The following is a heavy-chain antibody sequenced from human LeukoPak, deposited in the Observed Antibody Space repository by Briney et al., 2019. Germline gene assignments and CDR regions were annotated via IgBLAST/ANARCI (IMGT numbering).Heavy chain of an antibody. Sequence: GGSLRLSCAASGFTFSSYAMHWVRQAPGKGLEWVAVISYDGGNKYYADSVKGRFTISRDNSKNTLYLQMNSLRAEDTAVYYCARGGAYCGGDCYSAESTRWGQGTLVTVSS. CDR3: ARGGAYCGGDCYSAESTR. CDR1: GFTFSSYA. CDR2: ISYDGGNK. J-gene: IGHJ4*02. D-gene: IGHD2-21*02. V-gene: IGHV3-30*04.